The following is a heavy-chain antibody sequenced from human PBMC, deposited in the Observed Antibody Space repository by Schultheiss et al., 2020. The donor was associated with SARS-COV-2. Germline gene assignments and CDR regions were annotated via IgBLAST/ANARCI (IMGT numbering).Heavy chain of an antibody. CDR2: INHSGST. J-gene: IGHJ4*02. V-gene: IGHV4-34*01. Sequence: SETLSLTCAVYGGSFSGYYWSWIRQPPGKGLEWIGEINHSGSTNYNPSLKSRVTISVDKSKNQFSLKLSSVTAADTAVYYCARGIAVAGRGYFDYWGQGTLVTVSS. CDR1: GGSFSGYY. D-gene: IGHD6-19*01. CDR3: ARGIAVAGRGYFDY.